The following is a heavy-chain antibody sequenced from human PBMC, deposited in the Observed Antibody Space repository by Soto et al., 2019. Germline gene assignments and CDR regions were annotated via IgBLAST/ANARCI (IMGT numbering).Heavy chain of an antibody. CDR1: GGTFISYT. D-gene: IGHD3-10*01. CDR2: IIPILGIA. V-gene: IGHV1-69*02. CDR3: ATRRGDGYNDY. J-gene: IGHJ4*02. Sequence: QVQLVQSGAEVKKPGSSVKFSCKASGGTFISYTISWERQAPGQGVAWMGRIIPILGIANYAQTFQGRVTITADKSTSTAYMELSSLRSEDTAVYYCATRRGDGYNDYWGQGTLVTVSS.